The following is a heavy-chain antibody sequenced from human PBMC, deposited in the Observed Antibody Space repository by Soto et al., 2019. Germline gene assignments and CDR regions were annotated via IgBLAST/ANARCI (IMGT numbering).Heavy chain of an antibody. CDR2: IYSSGNT. V-gene: IGHV4-4*07. CDR3: ARGQRFSDWFDP. CDR1: GGTISGYY. Sequence: SETLSLTCSVSGGTISGYYWTWIRQPAGKGLEWIGRIYSSGNTKYNPSLQSRVTMSLDTSNNQFSLRLTSVTAADTAVYYCARGQRFSDWFDPWGQGTLVTVPS. J-gene: IGHJ5*02. D-gene: IGHD3-3*01.